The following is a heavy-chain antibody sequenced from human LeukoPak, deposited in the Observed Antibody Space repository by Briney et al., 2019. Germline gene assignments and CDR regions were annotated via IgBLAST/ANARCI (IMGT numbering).Heavy chain of an antibody. V-gene: IGHV1-69*05. Sequence: SVKVSCKASGGTFSSYAISWVRQAPGQGLEWMGGIIPIFGTANYAQKFQGRVTITTDESTSTAYMELSSLRSEDTAVYYCARDPGGNRAFDIWGQGTMDTVSS. CDR2: IIPIFGTA. D-gene: IGHD4-23*01. CDR1: GGTFSSYA. J-gene: IGHJ3*02. CDR3: ARDPGGNRAFDI.